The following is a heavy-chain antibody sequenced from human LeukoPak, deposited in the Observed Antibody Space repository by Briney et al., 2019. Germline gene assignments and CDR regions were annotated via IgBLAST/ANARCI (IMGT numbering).Heavy chain of an antibody. J-gene: IGHJ3*02. CDR2: IKQDASVK. Sequence: GGSLRLSCVVSGLTSAVHWMSGVRQAPGKGLEWVANIKQDASVKQYVDSVKGRFTICRDNAKNSLYLQMNSRRAEGTTVCYCARNDDDFDIWGQGTMVTVSS. CDR1: GLTSAVHW. CDR3: ARNDDDFDI. V-gene: IGHV3-7*01. D-gene: IGHD1-1*01.